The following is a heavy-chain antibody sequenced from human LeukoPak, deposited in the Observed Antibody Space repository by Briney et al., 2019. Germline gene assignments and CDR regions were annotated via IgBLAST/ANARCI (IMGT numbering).Heavy chain of an antibody. J-gene: IGHJ5*02. CDR1: GGTFSSYA. CDR3: ARVKERFDIGLVVNSWFDP. CDR2: IIPIFGTA. V-gene: IGHV1-69*05. Sequence: SVKVSCKASGGTFSSYAISWVRQAPGQGLEWMGGIIPIFGTANYAQKFQGRVTITTDESTSTAYMELSSLRSEDTAVYYCARVKERFDIGLVVNSWFDPWGQGTLVTVSS. D-gene: IGHD3-22*01.